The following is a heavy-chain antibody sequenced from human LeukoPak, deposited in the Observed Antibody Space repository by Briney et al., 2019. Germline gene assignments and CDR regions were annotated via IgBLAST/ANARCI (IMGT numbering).Heavy chain of an antibody. CDR1: GGSISSSSYY. CDR3: ARPDPQHEGIH. V-gene: IGHV4-39*01. Sequence: SETLSLTCTVSGGSISSSSYYWGWIRQPPGKGLEWIGSIYYSGSTYYNPSLKSRVTISVDTSKNQFSLKLSSVTAADTAVYYCARPDPQHEGIHWGQGTLVTVSS. CDR2: IYYSGST. D-gene: IGHD3-10*01. J-gene: IGHJ4*02.